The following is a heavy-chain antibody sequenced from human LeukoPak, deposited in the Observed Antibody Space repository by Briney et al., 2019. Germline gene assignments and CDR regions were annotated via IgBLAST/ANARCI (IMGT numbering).Heavy chain of an antibody. CDR2: ISWNSGSI. CDR3: AKERMIAGMGHDAFDI. Sequence: SLRLSCAASGFTFITYWMHWVRQAPGKGLEWVSGISWNSGSIGYADSVKGRFTISRDNAKNSLYLQMNSLRAEDTALYYCAKERMIAGMGHDAFDIWGQGTMVTVSS. D-gene: IGHD3-22*01. CDR1: GFTFITYW. V-gene: IGHV3-9*01. J-gene: IGHJ3*02.